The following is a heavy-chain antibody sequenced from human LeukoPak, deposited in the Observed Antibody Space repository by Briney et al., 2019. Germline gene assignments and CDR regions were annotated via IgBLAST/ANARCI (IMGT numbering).Heavy chain of an antibody. CDR2: IKQDGSEK. CDR1: GFTFSAYW. CDR3: ARDPEYYPDSSFKDY. Sequence: PGGSLRLSCAASGFTFSAYWMSWVRQAPGKGLEWVANIKQDGSEKYYVGSVKGRFTISRDNVKNSLYLQMNNLRAEDTAVYYCARDPEYYPDSSFKDYWGQGTLVTVSS. J-gene: IGHJ4*02. D-gene: IGHD3-22*01. V-gene: IGHV3-7*01.